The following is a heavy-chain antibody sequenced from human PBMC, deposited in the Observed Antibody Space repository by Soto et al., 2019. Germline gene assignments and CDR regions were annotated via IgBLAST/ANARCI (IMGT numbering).Heavy chain of an antibody. Sequence: SVKVSCKASGGTFSSYAISWVRQAPGQGLEWMGGIIPIFGTANYAQKFQGRVTITADESTNTAYMELSSLRSEDTAVYYCARGEYYYDSSGYYHAFDIWGQGTMVTVSS. J-gene: IGHJ3*02. CDR3: ARGEYYYDSSGYYHAFDI. CDR2: IIPIFGTA. V-gene: IGHV1-69*13. D-gene: IGHD3-22*01. CDR1: GGTFSSYA.